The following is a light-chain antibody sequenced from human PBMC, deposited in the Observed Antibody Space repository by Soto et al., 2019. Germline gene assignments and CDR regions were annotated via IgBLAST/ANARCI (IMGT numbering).Light chain of an antibody. CDR2: DAS. J-gene: IGKJ2*01. V-gene: IGKV1-27*01. Sequence: DNQMTQSPSSLSASVGDRVTISCRASQGIGNYLAWYQQKPGKVPELLIYDASTLQLGVPSRFSGSRSGTDFTLTISSLQPEDAATYFCQEYTGAPYTFGQGTKLEIK. CDR3: QEYTGAPYT. CDR1: QGIGNY.